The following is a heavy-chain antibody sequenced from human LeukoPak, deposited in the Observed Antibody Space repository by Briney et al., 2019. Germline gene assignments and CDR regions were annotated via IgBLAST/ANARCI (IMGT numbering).Heavy chain of an antibody. Sequence: SVNVSCKASGGTFSSYAISWVRQAPGPGLEWMGGIIPIFGTANYAQKFQGRVTITADKSMSAAYMELSSLRSEDTAVYYCASLSWGAVAGTVSYFQHWGQGTLVTVSS. D-gene: IGHD6-19*01. CDR3: ASLSWGAVAGTVSYFQH. J-gene: IGHJ1*01. V-gene: IGHV1-69*06. CDR1: GGTFSSYA. CDR2: IIPIFGTA.